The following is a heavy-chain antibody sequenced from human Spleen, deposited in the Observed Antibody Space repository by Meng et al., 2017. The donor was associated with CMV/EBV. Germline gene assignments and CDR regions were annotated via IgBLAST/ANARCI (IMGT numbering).Heavy chain of an antibody. D-gene: IGHD3-22*01. CDR1: GSVRSGSYY. V-gene: IGHV4-61*01. CDR2: IYYSGST. J-gene: IGHJ4*02. CDR3: ARVYYDTSGYGHFDY. Sequence: GSVRSGSYYWGWIRQPPGKGLEWIGYIYYSGSTSYNPSLKTRVTISVDTSKNQFSLKLSSVTAADTAVYYCARVYYDTSGYGHFDYWGQGTLVTVSS.